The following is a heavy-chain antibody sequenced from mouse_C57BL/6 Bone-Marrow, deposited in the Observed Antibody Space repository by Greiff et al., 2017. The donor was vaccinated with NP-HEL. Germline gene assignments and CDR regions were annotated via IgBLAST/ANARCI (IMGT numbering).Heavy chain of an antibody. CDR2: ISSGGSYT. Sequence: EVKLMESGGDLVKPGGSLKLSCAASGFTFSSYGMSWVRQTPDKRLEWVATISSGGSYTYYPDSVKGRFTISRDNAKNTLYLQMSSLKSEDTAMYYCARHEGSSYGFAYWGQGTLVTVSA. D-gene: IGHD1-1*01. CDR3: ARHEGSSYGFAY. V-gene: IGHV5-6*01. J-gene: IGHJ3*01. CDR1: GFTFSSYG.